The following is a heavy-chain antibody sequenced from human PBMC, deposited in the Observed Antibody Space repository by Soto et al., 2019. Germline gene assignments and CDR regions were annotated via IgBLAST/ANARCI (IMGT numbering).Heavy chain of an antibody. CDR1: GGSISSYY. Sequence: PSETLSLTCTVSGGSISSYYWSWIRQPPGKGLEWIGEINYSGSTNYNPSLKSRVTISVDTSKNQFSLKLSSVTAADTAVYYCARGALVVVTAEYYYYYDMDVWGQGTTVTVSS. D-gene: IGHD2-21*02. V-gene: IGHV4-59*12. CDR2: INYSGST. J-gene: IGHJ6*02. CDR3: ARGALVVVTAEYYYYYDMDV.